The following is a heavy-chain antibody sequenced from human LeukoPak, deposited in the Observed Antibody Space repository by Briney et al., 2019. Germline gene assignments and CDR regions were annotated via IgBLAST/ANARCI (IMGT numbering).Heavy chain of an antibody. CDR3: AKDQAPGGWSSYYFDY. CDR1: GFTFSSYA. Sequence: GRSLRLSCAASGFTFSSYAMHWVRQAPGKGLEWVAVISYDGSNKYYADSVKGRFTISRDNSKNTLYLQMNSLRAEDTAVYYCAKDQAPGGWSSYYFDYWGQGTLVTVSS. CDR2: ISYDGSNK. J-gene: IGHJ4*02. D-gene: IGHD6-19*01. V-gene: IGHV3-30*04.